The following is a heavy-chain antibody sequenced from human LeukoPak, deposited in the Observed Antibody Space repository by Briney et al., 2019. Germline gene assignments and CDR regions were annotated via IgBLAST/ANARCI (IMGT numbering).Heavy chain of an antibody. CDR1: GGSFSGYY. CDR2: INHSGST. CDR3: ASYEYSSSPVDY. V-gene: IGHV4-34*01. D-gene: IGHD6-6*01. J-gene: IGHJ4*02. Sequence: SETLSLTCAVYGGSFSGYYWSWIRQPPGKGLEWIGEINHSGSTNYNPSLKSRVTISVDTSKNQFSLKLSSVTAADTAVYYCASYEYSSSPVDYWGQGTLVTVSS.